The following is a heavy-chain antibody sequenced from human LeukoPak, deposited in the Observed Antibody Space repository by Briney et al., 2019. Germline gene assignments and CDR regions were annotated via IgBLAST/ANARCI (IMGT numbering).Heavy chain of an antibody. Sequence: SQTLSLTSTVSAGSISSSSYYWGWIRQPPGKGLEWIGSIYYSGSTYYNPSLKSRVTISVDTSKNQFSLKLSSVTAADTAVYYCARHNPTRQGDISGRAFDYWGQGTLVTVSS. CDR3: ARHNPTRQGDISGRAFDY. J-gene: IGHJ4*02. CDR2: IYYSGST. V-gene: IGHV4-39*01. CDR1: AGSISSSSYY. D-gene: IGHD3-22*01.